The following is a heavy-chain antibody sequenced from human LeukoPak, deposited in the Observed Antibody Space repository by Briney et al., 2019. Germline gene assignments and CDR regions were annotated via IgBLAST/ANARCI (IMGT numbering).Heavy chain of an antibody. D-gene: IGHD6-13*01. Sequence: ASVKVSCKASGGTLSSYAISWVRQAPGQGLEWMGRIIPILGIANYAQKFQGRVTITADKSTSTAYMELSSLRSEDTAVYYCATSIAAAGTVHFQHWGQGTLVTVSS. CDR3: ATSIAAAGTVHFQH. V-gene: IGHV1-69*04. CDR2: IIPILGIA. CDR1: GGTLSSYA. J-gene: IGHJ1*01.